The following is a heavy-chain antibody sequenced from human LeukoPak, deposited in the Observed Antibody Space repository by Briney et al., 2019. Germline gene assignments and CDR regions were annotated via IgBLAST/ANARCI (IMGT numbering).Heavy chain of an antibody. CDR2: ISANNGNT. J-gene: IGHJ4*02. CDR3: AGAVTVTTGPLGY. Sequence: ASVKVSCKVSGYTFTSFGINWVRQAPGQGLEWMGWISANNGNTNYAQKLQGRVTMTTDTPANTAYMELRSLRSDDTAIYYCAGAVTVTTGPLGYWGQGTLVTVSS. D-gene: IGHD4-17*01. V-gene: IGHV1-18*01. CDR1: GYTFTSFG.